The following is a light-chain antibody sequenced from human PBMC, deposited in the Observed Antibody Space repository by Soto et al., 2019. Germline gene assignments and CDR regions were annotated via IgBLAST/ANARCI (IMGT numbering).Light chain of an antibody. J-gene: IGKJ2*01. CDR2: GAS. V-gene: IGKV3-15*01. CDR3: HHYGTSPPNT. CDR1: QSVSSN. Sequence: EIVMTQSPATLSVSPGERATLSCRASQSVSSNLAWYQQKPGQAPRLLIYGASTRATGIPARFSGSGSGTEFTLTISSLQSEDFAVYYCHHYGTSPPNTFGQGTKLEIK.